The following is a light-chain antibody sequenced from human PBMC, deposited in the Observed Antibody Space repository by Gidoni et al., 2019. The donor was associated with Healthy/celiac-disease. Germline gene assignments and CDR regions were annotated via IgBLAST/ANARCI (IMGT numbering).Light chain of an antibody. J-gene: IGKJ4*01. Sequence: EIVLPQSPATLSLSPGERAPLSCRASQSVSSYLAWYQQKLGQAPRLLIYDASNRAAGIPARFSGSGSGTDFTLTISSLGPEDFAVYYCQQRSNWPGLTFGGGTKVEIK. CDR2: DAS. V-gene: IGKV3-11*01. CDR3: QQRSNWPGLT. CDR1: QSVSSY.